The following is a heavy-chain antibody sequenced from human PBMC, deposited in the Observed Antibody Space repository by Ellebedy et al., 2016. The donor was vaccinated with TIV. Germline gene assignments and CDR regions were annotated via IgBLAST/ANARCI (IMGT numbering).Heavy chain of an antibody. CDR3: ARDRYFYQLDALDF. CDR2: IKEDGSVR. J-gene: IGHJ3*01. CDR1: GFTFSRCW. D-gene: IGHD3-9*01. Sequence: GGSLRLSCAASGFTFSRCWMSWARQAPGKGLEWVANIKEDGSVRDYVDSVKGRFTISRDNAGNSLYLQMKGLGAEDTAVYYCARDRYFYQLDALDFWGQGTTLIVSS. V-gene: IGHV3-7*01.